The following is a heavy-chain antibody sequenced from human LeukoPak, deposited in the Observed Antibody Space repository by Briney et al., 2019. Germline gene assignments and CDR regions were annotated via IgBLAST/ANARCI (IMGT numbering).Heavy chain of an antibody. CDR2: ISWNSGSI. CDR3: AKDMVGIAVAGTDYYYYYYMDV. D-gene: IGHD6-19*01. CDR1: GFTVSSYY. V-gene: IGHV3-9*01. Sequence: GGSLRLSCAASGFTVSSYYMSWVRQAPGKGLEWVSGISWNSGSIGYADSVKGRFTISRDNAKNSLYLQMNSLRAEDTALYYCAKDMVGIAVAGTDYYYYYYMDVWGKGTTVTISS. J-gene: IGHJ6*03.